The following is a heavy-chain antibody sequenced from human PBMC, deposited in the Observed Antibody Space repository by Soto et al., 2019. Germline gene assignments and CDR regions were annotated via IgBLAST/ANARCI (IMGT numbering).Heavy chain of an antibody. CDR3: ARSNNGVSYEVDY. J-gene: IGHJ4*02. CDR2: IYYSGST. V-gene: IGHV4-31*03. CDR1: GGSISSGGYY. Sequence: QVQLQESGPGLVKPSQTLSLTCTVSGGSISSGGYYWSWIRQHPGKGLEWIGYIYYSGSTYYNPFLKSRVTISVDTSKNQFSLKLSSVTAADTAVYYCARSNNGVSYEVDYWGQGTLVTVSS. D-gene: IGHD1-26*01.